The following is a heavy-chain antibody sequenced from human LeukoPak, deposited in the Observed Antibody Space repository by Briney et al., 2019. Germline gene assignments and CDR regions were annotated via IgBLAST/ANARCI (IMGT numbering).Heavy chain of an antibody. D-gene: IGHD6-19*01. J-gene: IGHJ4*02. Sequence: PSETLSLTCTVSGVSISSSSYYWGRLGQPPGKLLVWVSSISSSGTYKYYADSVKGRFTISRDNAKNSLYLQINSLRAEETAVYYCAKGKDSVAGATNDYWGQGTLVTVSS. CDR3: AKGKDSVAGATNDY. CDR2: ISSSGTYK. CDR1: GVSISSSS. V-gene: IGHV3-21*01.